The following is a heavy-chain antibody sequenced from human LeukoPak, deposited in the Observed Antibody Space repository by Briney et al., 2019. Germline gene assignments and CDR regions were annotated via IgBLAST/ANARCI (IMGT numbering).Heavy chain of an antibody. CDR1: GYTLTELS. Sequence: GASVKVSCKVSGYTLTELSMHWVRQAPGKGLEWMGGFDPEDGETIYAQRFQGRVTMTEDTSTDTAYMELSSLRSEDTAVYYCATLPPPTTVTTPFLFDYWGQGTLVTVSS. CDR2: FDPEDGET. D-gene: IGHD4-17*01. V-gene: IGHV1-24*01. CDR3: ATLPPPTTVTTPFLFDY. J-gene: IGHJ4*02.